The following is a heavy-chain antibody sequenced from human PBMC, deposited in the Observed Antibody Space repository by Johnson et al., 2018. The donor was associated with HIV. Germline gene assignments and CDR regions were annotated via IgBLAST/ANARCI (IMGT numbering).Heavy chain of an antibody. V-gene: IGHV3-64*01. Sequence: VQLVESGGDLVQPGKSLRLSCAASGFTFSNCEMHWVRQAPGKGLEYVSGFSDDGETTYYANSVKGRVTISRDNSKSTLYLQMGRLRAEDTALYYCARDHTHVSGTTDHDAVEIWGQGTMVTVSS. CDR2: FSDDGETT. CDR3: ARDHTHVSGTTDHDAVEI. J-gene: IGHJ3*02. D-gene: IGHD1-7*01. CDR1: GFTFSNCE.